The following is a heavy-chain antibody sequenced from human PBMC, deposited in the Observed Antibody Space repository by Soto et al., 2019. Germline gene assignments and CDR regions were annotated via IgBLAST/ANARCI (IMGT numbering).Heavy chain of an antibody. V-gene: IGHV3-7*01. CDR2: IKQDGSEK. CDR3: ARDRPRGNIAVAGTWFDP. CDR1: GFTFSSYW. D-gene: IGHD6-19*01. Sequence: HPGGSLRLSCAASGFTFSSYWMSWVRQAPGKGLEWVANIKQDGSEKYYVDSVKGRFTISRDNAKNSLYLQMNSLRAEDTAVYYCARDRPRGNIAVAGTWFDPWGQGTLVTVSS. J-gene: IGHJ5*02.